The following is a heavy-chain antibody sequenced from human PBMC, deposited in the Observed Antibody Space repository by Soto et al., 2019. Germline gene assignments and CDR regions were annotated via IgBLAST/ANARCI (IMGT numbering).Heavy chain of an antibody. Sequence: QLRLQESGPGQVKASETLSLTCSISGDSISSDQYCWGWVRQPPGKGLEWIGTIYYSRRTYYNPSLKGRATVSVDTSENQFSLKLTPVAAADTAVYYCARVTRFPDAFDIWGQGTPVIVSS. CDR1: GDSISSDQYC. CDR3: ARVTRFPDAFDI. V-gene: IGHV4-39*01. J-gene: IGHJ3*02. CDR2: IYYSRRT.